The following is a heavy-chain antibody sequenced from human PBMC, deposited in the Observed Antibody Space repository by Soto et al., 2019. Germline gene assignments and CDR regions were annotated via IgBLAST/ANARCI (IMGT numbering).Heavy chain of an antibody. CDR2: ISAYNGHT. CDR3: AREGAGTNPLGY. V-gene: IGHV1-18*01. Sequence: QVQLVQSGPEVKKPGASVKVSCKASGYTFTNYGFNWVRQAPGQGLEWMGWISAYNGHTKYSQIFQARVIMTTATSTSTAYMELRSLTSDDTAVYCCAREGAGTNPLGYWGQGTLVTVSS. CDR1: GYTFTNYG. D-gene: IGHD2-8*01. J-gene: IGHJ4*02.